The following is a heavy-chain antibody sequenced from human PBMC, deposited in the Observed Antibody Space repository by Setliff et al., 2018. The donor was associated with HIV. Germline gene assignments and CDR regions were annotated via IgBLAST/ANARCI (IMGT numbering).Heavy chain of an antibody. CDR1: GYTFTSYH. CDR2: MSPINGNG. Sequence: ASVKVSCKASGYTFTSYHINWVRQAAGQGLEWMGWMSPINGNGGYAPKFRGRVTMTRNTSIGTAYMELSSLTSEDTAVYYCARDYSSYWYYLDSWGQGSLVTVSS. J-gene: IGHJ4*02. CDR3: ARDYSSYWYYLDS. D-gene: IGHD6-13*01. V-gene: IGHV1-8*02.